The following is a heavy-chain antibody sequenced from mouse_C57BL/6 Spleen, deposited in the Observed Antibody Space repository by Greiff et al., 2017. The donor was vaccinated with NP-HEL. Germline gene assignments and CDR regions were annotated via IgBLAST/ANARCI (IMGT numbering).Heavy chain of an antibody. CDR2: IDPSDSYT. CDR1: GYTFTSYW. V-gene: IGHV1-69*01. J-gene: IGHJ4*01. Sequence: QQSCKASGYTFTSYWMHWVKQRPGQGLEWIGEIDPSDSYTNYNQKFKGKSTLTVDKSSSTAYMQLSSLTSEDSAVYYCARRDDYGAMDYWGQGTSVTVSS. CDR3: ARRDDYGAMDY. D-gene: IGHD2-4*01.